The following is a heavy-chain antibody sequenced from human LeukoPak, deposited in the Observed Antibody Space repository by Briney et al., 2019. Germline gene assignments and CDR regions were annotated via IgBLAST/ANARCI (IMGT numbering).Heavy chain of an antibody. D-gene: IGHD1-14*01. CDR1: GFTFSDYY. J-gene: IGHJ5*02. CDR2: ISSSGSTI. V-gene: IGHV3-11*01. Sequence: GGSLRLSCAASGFTFSDYYMSWIRQAPGKGLEWVSYISSSGSTIYYADSVKGRFTISRDNAKNSLYLQMNSLRAEDTSVYYCARYSITGTTGRIFNWFDPWGQGTLVTVSS. CDR3: ARYSITGTTGRIFNWFDP.